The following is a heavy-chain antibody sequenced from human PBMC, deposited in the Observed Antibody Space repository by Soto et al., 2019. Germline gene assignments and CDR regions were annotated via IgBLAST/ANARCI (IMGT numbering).Heavy chain of an antibody. CDR2: IIPIFGTA. CDR1: GGTFSSYA. V-gene: IGHV1-69*01. CDR3: ARVRDGGNGGFLY. Sequence: QVQLVQSGAEVKKPGSSVKVSCKASGGTFSSYAISWVRQAPGQGLEWMGGIIPIFGTANYAQKFQGSVTITADESTSTDDMELSSLRSEDTAVYYCARVRDGGNGGFLYWGQGTLVTVSS. D-gene: IGHD2-15*01. J-gene: IGHJ4*02.